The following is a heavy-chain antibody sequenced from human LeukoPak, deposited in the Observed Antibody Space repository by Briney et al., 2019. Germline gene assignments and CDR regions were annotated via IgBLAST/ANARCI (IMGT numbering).Heavy chain of an antibody. D-gene: IGHD6-6*01. Sequence: ASVKVSCKASGYTFTSYDINRVRQATGQGLEWMGWMNPNSGNTGYAQKFQGRVTMTRNTSISTAYMELSSLRSEDTAVYYCARGPGALIAARLSFDYWGQGTLVTVSS. CDR1: GYTFTSYD. CDR2: MNPNSGNT. J-gene: IGHJ4*02. V-gene: IGHV1-8*01. CDR3: ARGPGALIAARLSFDY.